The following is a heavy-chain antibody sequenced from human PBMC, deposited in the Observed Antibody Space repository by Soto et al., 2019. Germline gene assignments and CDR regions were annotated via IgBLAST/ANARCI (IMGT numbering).Heavy chain of an antibody. CDR2: ISGSGGST. V-gene: IGHV3-23*01. Sequence: PGESLKISCAASGFTFSSYAMSWVRQAPGKGLGWVSAISGSGGSTYYGDRVLGRFTVSRGNAATSVYLQMDSLRAEDTAIYYCARVGAYFGEFDYFDYWGQGTPVTVSS. CDR1: GFTFSSYA. J-gene: IGHJ4*02. CDR3: ARVGAYFGEFDYFDY. D-gene: IGHD3-10*01.